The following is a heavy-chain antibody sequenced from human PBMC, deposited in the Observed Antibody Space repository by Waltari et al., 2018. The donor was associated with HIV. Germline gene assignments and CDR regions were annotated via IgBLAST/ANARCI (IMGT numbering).Heavy chain of an antibody. Sequence: EVQLVESGGGLIQPGGSLRLSCAASGFTVSSVYMSWVRQAPGKGLELVSVIHSSGGTNCADAVKGRFTISRDNSKNTLYLQMNSLGDEDTAVYYCARDTTVVGTRYFDYWGRGTLVTVSS. D-gene: IGHD6-13*01. J-gene: IGHJ4*02. CDR1: GFTVSSVY. V-gene: IGHV3-53*01. CDR3: ARDTTVVGTRYFDY. CDR2: IHSSGGT.